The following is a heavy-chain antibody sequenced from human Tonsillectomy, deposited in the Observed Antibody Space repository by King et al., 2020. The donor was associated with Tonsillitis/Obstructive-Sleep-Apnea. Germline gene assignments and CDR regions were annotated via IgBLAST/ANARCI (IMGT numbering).Heavy chain of an antibody. CDR3: ATCSGGSCYGWFDP. V-gene: IGHV4-61*01. D-gene: IGHD2-15*01. Sequence: KLQESGPGLVKPSETLSLTCPVSGGSVSSGSYYWSWIRQPPGTGLEWIGYIYYSGSTNYNPSLKSRVTISVDTSKNQFSLKLSSVTAADTAVYYCATCSGGSCYGWFDPWGQGTLVTVSS. J-gene: IGHJ5*02. CDR2: IYYSGST. CDR1: GGSVSSGSYY.